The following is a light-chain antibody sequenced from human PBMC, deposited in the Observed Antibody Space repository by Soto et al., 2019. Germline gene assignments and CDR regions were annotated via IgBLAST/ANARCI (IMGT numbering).Light chain of an antibody. J-gene: IGLJ2*01. CDR3: LLSYSGTRVL. Sequence: AVVTQEPSVTVSPGGTVTLTCGSTTGPVTSSHYPYWLQQKPGQAPTTLIYDTDNKNSWTPARFAGSILGGKAVLTLSGAQPEDEADYYCLLSYSGTRVLFGAGTKLTVL. CDR1: TGPVTSSHY. CDR2: DTD. V-gene: IGLV7-46*01.